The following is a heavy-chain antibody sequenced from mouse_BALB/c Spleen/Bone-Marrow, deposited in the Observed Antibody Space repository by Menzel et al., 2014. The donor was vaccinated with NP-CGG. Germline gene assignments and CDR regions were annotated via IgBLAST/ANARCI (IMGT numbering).Heavy chain of an antibody. CDR3: AREGWLLRFDY. CDR1: GYTFTVYV. D-gene: IGHD2-3*01. V-gene: IGHV1-14*01. J-gene: IGHJ2*01. Sequence: VQLQQSGPELVKPGASVKMSCKASGYTFTVYVMHWVKQKPGQGLEWIGYINPYNDGTNYIEKFKGKATLTSDIPSSTAYMELSSLTSEDSAVYYCAREGWLLRFDYWGQGTTLTVSS. CDR2: INPYNDGT.